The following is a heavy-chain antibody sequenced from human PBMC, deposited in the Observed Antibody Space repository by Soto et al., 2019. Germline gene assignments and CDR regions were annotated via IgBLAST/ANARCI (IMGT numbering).Heavy chain of an antibody. Sequence: EVQLLDSGGGLEQPGGSLRLSCAASGFTFSNYAMNWVRQAPGKGLEWVSTISGSGDTTYYADSVKGRFTISRDNSKNPVYLKANSLRAEDTAVYYCAKRSSTPNRMNSPFDYWGQVTLVTVSA. J-gene: IGHJ4*02. CDR1: GFTFSNYA. V-gene: IGHV3-23*01. CDR2: ISGSGDTT. CDR3: AKRSSTPNRMNSPFDY. D-gene: IGHD2-2*01.